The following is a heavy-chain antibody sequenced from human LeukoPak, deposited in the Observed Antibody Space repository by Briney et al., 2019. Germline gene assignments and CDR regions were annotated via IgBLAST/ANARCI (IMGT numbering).Heavy chain of an antibody. J-gene: IGHJ3*02. Sequence: PSETLSLTCTVSGGSISSYYWSWIRQPPGKGLEWIGYIYYSGSTNYNPSLKSRVTISVDTSKIQFSLKLSSVTAADTAVYYCARVHFGVVIMGNAFDIWGQGTMVTVSS. CDR2: IYYSGST. V-gene: IGHV4-59*01. CDR1: GGSISSYY. D-gene: IGHD3-3*01. CDR3: ARVHFGVVIMGNAFDI.